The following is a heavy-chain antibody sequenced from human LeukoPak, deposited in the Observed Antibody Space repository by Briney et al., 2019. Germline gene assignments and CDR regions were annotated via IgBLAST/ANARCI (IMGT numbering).Heavy chain of an antibody. J-gene: IGHJ4*02. CDR3: VRGNDYGGPHY. CDR1: GFTFSSYW. V-gene: IGHV3-74*01. D-gene: IGHD4-23*01. Sequence: GGSLRLSCAVSGFTFSSYWMHWVRHAPGKGLVWVSRIDRDGSRINYADSVKGRFTISRDNGENTLFLQMNSLRAEDAAVYYCVRGNDYGGPHYWGQGTLVTVSS. CDR2: IDRDGSRI.